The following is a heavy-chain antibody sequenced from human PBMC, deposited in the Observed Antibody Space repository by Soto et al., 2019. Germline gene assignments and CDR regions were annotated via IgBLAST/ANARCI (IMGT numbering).Heavy chain of an antibody. CDR3: ARDRATDFGLDV. Sequence: EVLLLESGGDSVQPGGSLRLSCVASGFTFSDYVMSWVRQVPGKGLEWVSSISDGGERTDYRDSVRGRFTISRDNARFTLHLQMNSLRGDDTATYFCARDRATDFGLDVWGQGTTVTVSS. D-gene: IGHD3-3*01. CDR2: ISDGGERT. J-gene: IGHJ6*02. CDR1: GFTFSDYV. V-gene: IGHV3-23*01.